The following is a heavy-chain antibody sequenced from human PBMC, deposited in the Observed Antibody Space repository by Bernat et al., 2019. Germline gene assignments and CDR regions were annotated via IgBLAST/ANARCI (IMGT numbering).Heavy chain of an antibody. CDR3: VGRGRSQYTNAFDI. V-gene: IGHV3-66*01. CDR2: IYSNDNT. J-gene: IGHJ3*02. D-gene: IGHD1-26*01. CDR1: GFTVSSNY. Sequence: EVQLVESGGGLVQPGGSLRLSCAASGFTVSSNYMSWVRQAPGKGLEWVSVIYSNDNTYYADSVKGRSTISRDKSKNTLYLQMNSLRAEDTAVYYCVGRGRSQYTNAFDIWGQGTVVTVSS.